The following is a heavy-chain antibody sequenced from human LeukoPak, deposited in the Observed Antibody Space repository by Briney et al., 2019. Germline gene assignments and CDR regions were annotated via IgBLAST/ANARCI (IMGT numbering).Heavy chain of an antibody. Sequence: PSETLSLTCTVSGGSISSYYWSWIRQPPGKGLEWIGYIYYSGSTNYNPSLKSRVTISVDTSKNQFSLKLSSVTAADTAVYYCARLSFIVVPGAFDIWGQGTMVTVSS. CDR1: GGSISSYY. J-gene: IGHJ3*02. CDR3: ARLSFIVVPGAFDI. D-gene: IGHD1-26*01. CDR2: IYYSGST. V-gene: IGHV4-59*08.